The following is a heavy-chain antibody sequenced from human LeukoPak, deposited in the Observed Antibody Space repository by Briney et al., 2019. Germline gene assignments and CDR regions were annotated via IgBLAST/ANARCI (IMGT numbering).Heavy chain of an antibody. CDR1: GFSFSSYW. Sequence: GGSLRLSCAASGFSFSSYWMTWVRQAPGKELEWVANIKRDGSDKHYVDSVEGRFTISRDNAKNSLYLQMNSLRAEDTALYYCARDLTPYCSNGICFDAFDIWGQGTMVTVSS. CDR3: ARDLTPYCSNGICFDAFDI. J-gene: IGHJ3*02. V-gene: IGHV3-7*01. CDR2: IKRDGSDK. D-gene: IGHD2-8*01.